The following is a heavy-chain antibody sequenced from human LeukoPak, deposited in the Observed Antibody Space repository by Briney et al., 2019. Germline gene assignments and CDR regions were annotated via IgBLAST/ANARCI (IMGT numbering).Heavy chain of an antibody. J-gene: IGHJ4*02. CDR2: ISKEGSNK. V-gene: IGHV3-30*18. D-gene: IGHD1-1*01. Sequence: GGSLRLSCGASGFTFSTYPMHWVRQAPGKGLEWVAAISKEGSNKYYADSVKGRYTISRDSSKNTLYLEMNSLSGEDTAVYYCVKRGIDGRPYFFDYWGQGTLVTVSS. CDR3: VKRGIDGRPYFFDY. CDR1: GFTFSTYP.